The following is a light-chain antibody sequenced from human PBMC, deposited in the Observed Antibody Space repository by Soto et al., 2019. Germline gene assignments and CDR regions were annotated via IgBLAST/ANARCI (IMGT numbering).Light chain of an antibody. CDR2: TNT. CDR1: SSNVGGNP. CDR3: ASWDDSLNGPV. Sequence: QSVLTQPPSASGTPGQRVTISCSGSSSNVGGNPVNWYQHVPTTAPKLLIYTNTQRPSGVPDRFSGSKSGTSASLAISGLQSEDAADYYRASWDDSLNGPVFGTGTKVTVL. J-gene: IGLJ1*01. V-gene: IGLV1-44*01.